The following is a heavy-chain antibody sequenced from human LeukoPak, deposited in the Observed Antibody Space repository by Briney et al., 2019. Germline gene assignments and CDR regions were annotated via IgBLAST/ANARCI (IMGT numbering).Heavy chain of an antibody. Sequence: GGSLRLSCAASGFTFSSYAMSWVRQAPGKGLEWVSAISGSGGSTYYADSVKGRFTISRDNFKNTLYLQMNSLRAEDTAVYYCAKAALNDFWSGYYPNWFDPWGQGTLVTVSS. D-gene: IGHD3-3*01. CDR3: AKAALNDFWSGYYPNWFDP. CDR2: ISGSGGST. CDR1: GFTFSSYA. V-gene: IGHV3-23*01. J-gene: IGHJ5*02.